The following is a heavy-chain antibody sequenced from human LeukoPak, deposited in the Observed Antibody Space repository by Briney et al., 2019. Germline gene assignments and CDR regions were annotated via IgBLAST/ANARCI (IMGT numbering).Heavy chain of an antibody. V-gene: IGHV4-61*02. D-gene: IGHD3-10*01. CDR1: GGSISSGSCY. Sequence: SETLSLTCTVSGGSISSGSCYWSWIRQPAGKGLEWIGRIYTSGSTNYNPSLKSRVTISVDTSKNQFSLKLNFVTAADTAVYYCARKGRGPYGSVNGYFDYWGQGTLVTVSS. CDR2: IYTSGST. CDR3: ARKGRGPYGSVNGYFDY. J-gene: IGHJ4*02.